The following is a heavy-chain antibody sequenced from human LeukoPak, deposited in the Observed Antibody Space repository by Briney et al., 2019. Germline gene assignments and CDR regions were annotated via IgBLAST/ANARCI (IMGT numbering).Heavy chain of an antibody. CDR2: FDPEDGET. CDR1: GYTLTELS. D-gene: IGHD3-10*01. J-gene: IGHJ4*02. CDR3: ATQGGPLTMVRGVTPTKVFDY. V-gene: IGHV1-24*01. Sequence: WASVNASCKVSGYTLTELSMHWVRQAPGKGLEGMGGFDPEDGETIYAQKFQGRVTMTEDTSTDTAYMELSSLRSEDTAVYYCATQGGPLTMVRGVTPTKVFDYWGQGTLVTVSS.